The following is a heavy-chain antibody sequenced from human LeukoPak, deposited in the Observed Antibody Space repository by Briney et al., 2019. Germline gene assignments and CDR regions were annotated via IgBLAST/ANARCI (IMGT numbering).Heavy chain of an antibody. CDR1: GDSVSSNSAA. J-gene: IGHJ4*02. D-gene: IGHD3-22*01. CDR2: TYYRSKWYN. CDR3: ATPGVSYYYDSSGSYYFDY. V-gene: IGHV6-1*01. Sequence: SQTLSLTCAISGDSVSSNSAAWNWIRQSPSRGLEWLGRTYYRSKWYNDYAVSVKSRITINPDTSKNQFSLQLNSVTPEDTAVYYCATPGVSYYYDSSGSYYFDYWGQGTLVTVSS.